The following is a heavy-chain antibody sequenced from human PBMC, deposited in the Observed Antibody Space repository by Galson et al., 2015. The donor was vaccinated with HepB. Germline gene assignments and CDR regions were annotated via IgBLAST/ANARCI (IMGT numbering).Heavy chain of an antibody. CDR2: IIPIFGIA. CDR3: ARDELDYYDSSGDDAFDI. CDR1: GGTFSSYA. J-gene: IGHJ3*02. V-gene: IGHV1-69*13. D-gene: IGHD3-22*01. Sequence: SVTVSCKASGGTFSSYAISWVRQAPGQGLEWMGGIIPIFGIANYAQKFQGRVTITADESTSTAYMELSSLRSEDTAVYYCARDELDYYDSSGDDAFDIWGQGTMVTVSS.